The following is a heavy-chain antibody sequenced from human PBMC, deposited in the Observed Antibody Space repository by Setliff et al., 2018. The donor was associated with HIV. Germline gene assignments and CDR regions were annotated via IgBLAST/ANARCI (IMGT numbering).Heavy chain of an antibody. CDR2: IGQDGSEK. CDR3: ARDQYYYGGSDY. V-gene: IGHV3-7*01. CDR1: GFSFSSHW. Sequence: QSGGSLRLSCEASGFSFSSHWMSWVRQAPGKGLQWVANIGQDGSEKYYVDSVRGRFTISRDNAENTLYLQMNSLRAEDTAVYYCARDQYYYGGSDYWGQGTLVTVSS. D-gene: IGHD3-10*01. J-gene: IGHJ4*02.